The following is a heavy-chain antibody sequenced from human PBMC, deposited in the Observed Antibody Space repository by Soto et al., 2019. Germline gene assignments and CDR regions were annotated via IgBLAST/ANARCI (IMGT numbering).Heavy chain of an antibody. CDR2: ISGSGGGT. Sequence: GGSLRLSCAASGFTFSGYWMQWVRQAPGKGLEWVSAISGSGGGTYYADSVKGRFTISRDNSKNTLYLQMNSLRAEDTAVYYCAKVGGWYVKSYFDYWGQGTLVTVS. V-gene: IGHV3-23*01. D-gene: IGHD6-19*01. CDR3: AKVGGWYVKSYFDY. J-gene: IGHJ4*02. CDR1: GFTFSGYW.